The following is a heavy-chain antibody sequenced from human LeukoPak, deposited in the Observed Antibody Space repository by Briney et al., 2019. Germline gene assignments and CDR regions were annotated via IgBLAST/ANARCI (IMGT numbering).Heavy chain of an antibody. CDR2: IYYSGST. D-gene: IGHD3-22*01. V-gene: IGHV4-31*03. Sequence: PSETLSLTCTVSGGSIGSGGYYWSWIRQHPGKGLEWIGYIYYSGSTYYNPSLKSRVTISVDTSKNQFSLKLSSVTAADTAVYYCARDYYDSSGYYYYAFDIWGQGTMVTVSS. CDR3: ARDYYDSSGYYYYAFDI. CDR1: GGSIGSGGYY. J-gene: IGHJ3*02.